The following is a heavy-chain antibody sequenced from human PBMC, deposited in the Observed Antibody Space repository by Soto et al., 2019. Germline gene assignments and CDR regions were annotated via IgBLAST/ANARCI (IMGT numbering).Heavy chain of an antibody. D-gene: IGHD1-20*01. CDR1: GVSITGYY. Sequence: QVQLQESGPGLVKPSETLSLTCSVSGVSITGYYWTWIRHPPGKGLEWIGYVYHTGNTYYNPSLKSRVTISLDTSKNQVSLRLRSVTAADTAVYYCAREQYNWKLWGQGTLVTVSS. J-gene: IGHJ4*02. CDR3: AREQYNWKL. CDR2: VYHTGNT. V-gene: IGHV4-59*01.